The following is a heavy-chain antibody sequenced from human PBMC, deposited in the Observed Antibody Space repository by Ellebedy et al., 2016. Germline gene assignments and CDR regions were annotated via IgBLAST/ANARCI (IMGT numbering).Heavy chain of an antibody. CDR1: GYSFTSYW. V-gene: IGHV5-51*01. CDR2: IYPGDSDT. CDR3: ARLVSETGEAFDI. J-gene: IGHJ3*02. Sequence: GESLKISCKGSGYSFTSYWIGWVRQMPGKGLEWMGIIYPGDSDTRYSPSFQGQVTISADKSISTAYLQWGSLKASDTAMYYCARLVSETGEAFDIWGQGTMVTVSS. D-gene: IGHD1-14*01.